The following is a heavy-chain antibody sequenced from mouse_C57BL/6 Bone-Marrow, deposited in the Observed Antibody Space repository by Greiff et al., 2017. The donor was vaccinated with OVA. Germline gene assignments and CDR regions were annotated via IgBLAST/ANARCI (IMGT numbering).Heavy chain of an antibody. CDR3: ARDYYGSSYGYFDV. CDR2: INPSSGYT. J-gene: IGHJ1*03. D-gene: IGHD1-1*01. Sequence: QVQLQQSGAELARPGASVKMSCKASGYTFTSYTMHWVKQRPGQGLEWIGYINPSSGYTKYNQKFKDKATLTADKSSSTAYMQLSSLTSEDSAVFYCARDYYGSSYGYFDVGGTGTTVTVSS. CDR1: GYTFTSYT. V-gene: IGHV1-4*01.